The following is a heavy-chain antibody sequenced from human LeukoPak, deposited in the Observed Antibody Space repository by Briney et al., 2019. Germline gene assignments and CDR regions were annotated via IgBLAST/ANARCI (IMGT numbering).Heavy chain of an antibody. D-gene: IGHD3-10*01. CDR3: ARERAPYYFDK. Sequence: GGSLGLSCTASGFIFSNYGMHWVRQAPGKGLEWVAVIWYDGSKKYYADSAKGRFTISRDSSKNTLNLQMNSLRPEDTAIYYCARERAPYYFDKWGQGTLATISS. V-gene: IGHV3-33*01. J-gene: IGHJ4*02. CDR1: GFIFSNYG. CDR2: IWYDGSKK.